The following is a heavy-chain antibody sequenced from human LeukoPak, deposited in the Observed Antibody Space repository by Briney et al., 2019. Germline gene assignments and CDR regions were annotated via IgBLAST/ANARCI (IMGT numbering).Heavy chain of an antibody. Sequence: SETLSLTCTVSGGSISSSSYQWGWIRQPPGKGLEWIGTNSYSGSTYYSPSLKSRVTVSVDTSKNQFSLKLSSVTAADTAVYYCARISIVVVPGYFDYWGQGTLVTVSS. V-gene: IGHV4-39*01. J-gene: IGHJ4*02. CDR1: GGSISSSSYQ. D-gene: IGHD2-2*01. CDR3: ARISIVVVPGYFDY. CDR2: NSYSGST.